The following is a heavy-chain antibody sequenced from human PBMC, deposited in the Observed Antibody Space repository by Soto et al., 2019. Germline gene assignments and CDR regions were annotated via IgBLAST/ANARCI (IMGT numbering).Heavy chain of an antibody. Sequence: QVELVQSGAEVKKPGASVKVSCRTSGYTFKHYYIHWVRQAPGQGLEWLGIINPASASTNYAQEFQDRVTLTMDTSTTTVYMELSGLRAEHTAIFYCARDLAAGDHWGQGTLVTVSS. J-gene: IGHJ4*02. V-gene: IGHV1-46*02. D-gene: IGHD6-13*01. CDR1: GYTFKHYY. CDR3: ARDLAAGDH. CDR2: INPASAST.